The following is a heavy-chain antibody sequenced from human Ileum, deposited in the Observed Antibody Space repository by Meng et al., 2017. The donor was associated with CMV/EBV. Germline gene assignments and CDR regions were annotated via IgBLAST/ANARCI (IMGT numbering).Heavy chain of an antibody. CDR3: ARAPIAARQGYFDF. Sequence: GESLKISCAASGFTFSSYSMNWVRQAPGKGLEWVSFISSSSSYIDYADSVKGRFTISRDNANNSVYLQMNSLRVEDTAVYYCARAPIAARQGYFDFWGQGALVTVSS. V-gene: IGHV3-21*01. J-gene: IGHJ4*02. CDR2: ISSSSSYI. CDR1: GFTFSSYS. D-gene: IGHD6-6*01.